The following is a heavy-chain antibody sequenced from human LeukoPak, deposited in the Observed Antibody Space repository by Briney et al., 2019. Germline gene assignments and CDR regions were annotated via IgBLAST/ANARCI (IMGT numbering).Heavy chain of an antibody. Sequence: GGSLRLSCAASGFTFSSYAMSWVRQAPGKGLEWVSAISGSGGSTYYADSVKGRFTIPRDNSKNTLYLQMNSLRAEDTAVYYCAKDRVQLWSFFDYWGQGTLVTVSS. V-gene: IGHV3-23*01. D-gene: IGHD5-18*01. CDR1: GFTFSSYA. CDR3: AKDRVQLWSFFDY. CDR2: ISGSGGST. J-gene: IGHJ4*02.